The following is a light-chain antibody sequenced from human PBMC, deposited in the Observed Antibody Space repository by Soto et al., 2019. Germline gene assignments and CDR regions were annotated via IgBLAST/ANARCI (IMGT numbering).Light chain of an antibody. CDR1: SGNVGGYNS. V-gene: IGLV2-14*01. CDR2: DVS. J-gene: IGLJ2*01. Sequence: QSALTQPASVSGSPGQSITISCTGTSGNVGGYNSVSWYQQHPGKAPKLMIFDVSNRPSGVSNRFSGSKSGNTASLTISGLQADDEADYYCSSFTTSSTLVFGGGTKLTV. CDR3: SSFTTSSTLV.